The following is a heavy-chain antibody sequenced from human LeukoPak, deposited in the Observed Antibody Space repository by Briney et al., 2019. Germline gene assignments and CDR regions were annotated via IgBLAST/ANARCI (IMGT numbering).Heavy chain of an antibody. CDR2: ISYDGSNK. Sequence: PGRSLRLSCAASGSTFSSYAMPWVRQAPGKGLEWVAVISYDGSNKYYADSVKGRFTISRDNSKNTLYLQMNSLRAEDTAVYYCARDGSWDTAMASPDYWGQGTLVTVSS. CDR3: ARDGSWDTAMASPDY. D-gene: IGHD5-18*01. V-gene: IGHV3-30-3*01. CDR1: GSTFSSYA. J-gene: IGHJ4*02.